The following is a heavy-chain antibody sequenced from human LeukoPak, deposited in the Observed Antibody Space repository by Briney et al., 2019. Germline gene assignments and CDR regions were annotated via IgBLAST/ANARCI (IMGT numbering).Heavy chain of an antibody. CDR1: GYTFTSYY. Sequence: EASVKVSCKASGYTFTSYYMHWVRQAPGQGLEWMGWINPNSGGTNYAQKFQGRVTMTRDTSISTAYMELSRLRSDDTAVYYCARRMAAAAITVDYWGQGTLVTVSS. CDR2: INPNSGGT. CDR3: ARRMAAAAITVDY. V-gene: IGHV1-2*02. D-gene: IGHD6-13*01. J-gene: IGHJ4*02.